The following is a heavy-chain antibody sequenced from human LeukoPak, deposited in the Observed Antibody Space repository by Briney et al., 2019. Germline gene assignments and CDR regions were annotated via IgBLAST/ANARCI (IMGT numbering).Heavy chain of an antibody. D-gene: IGHD5-12*01. CDR2: IIPIFGTA. V-gene: IGHV1-69*13. CDR3: SLDLVATPYYYGMDV. J-gene: IGHJ6*02. Sequence: GASVKVSCKASGGTFSSYAISWVRQAPGQGLEWMGGIIPIFGTANYAQKFQGRVTITADESTSTAYMELSSLRSEDTAVYYCSLDLVATPYYYGMDVWGQGTTVTVSS. CDR1: GGTFSSYA.